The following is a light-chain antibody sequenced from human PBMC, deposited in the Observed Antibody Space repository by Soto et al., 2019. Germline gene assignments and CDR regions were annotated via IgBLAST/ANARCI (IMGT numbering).Light chain of an antibody. J-gene: IGLJ1*01. CDR2: DVT. Sequence: SVLAQPAPLSGAPWQAVTISFTGTNSESGGYDYVSWYQQFPGKAPKLLIYDVTDRPSGGSDRFSGSKSDNTATLTISGLQAEDEGDYYCSSYTSSSTLRVFGTGTKVTVL. CDR1: NSESGGYDY. V-gene: IGLV2-14*03. CDR3: SSYTSSSTLRV.